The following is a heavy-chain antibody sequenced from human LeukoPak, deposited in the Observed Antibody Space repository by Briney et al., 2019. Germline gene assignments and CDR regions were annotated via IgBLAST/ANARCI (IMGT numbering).Heavy chain of an antibody. CDR3: ARTGLGLYSFDY. CDR1: GGSISSYY. CDR2: IYYSGST. Sequence: PSETLSLTCTVPGGSISSYYWSWIRQPPGKGLEWIGYIYYSGSTNYHPSLKSRVTISVDTSKNQFSLKLSSVTAADTAVYYCARTGLGLYSFDYWGQGTLVTVSS. J-gene: IGHJ4*02. V-gene: IGHV4-59*01. D-gene: IGHD3/OR15-3a*01.